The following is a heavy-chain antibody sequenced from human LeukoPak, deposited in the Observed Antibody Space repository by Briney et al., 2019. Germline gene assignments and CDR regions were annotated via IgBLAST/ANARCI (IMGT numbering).Heavy chain of an antibody. V-gene: IGHV4-59*01. D-gene: IGHD2-15*01. J-gene: IGHJ6*02. Sequence: NPSETLALTCTVSGGSTSGYYWGWIRQPPGKGLEWIGYIYDTGSTNYNPSLTSRVTISVDTSKNQFSLKLSSVTAADTAVYYCARGLVGMDVWGPGTTVTVSS. CDR3: ARGLVGMDV. CDR2: IYDTGST. CDR1: GGSTSGYY.